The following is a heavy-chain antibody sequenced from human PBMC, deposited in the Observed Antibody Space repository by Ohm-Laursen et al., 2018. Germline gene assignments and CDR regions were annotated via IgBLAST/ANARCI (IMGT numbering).Heavy chain of an antibody. CDR2: IIPILGIA. J-gene: IGHJ4*02. CDR1: GGTFSSYA. V-gene: IGHV1-69*04. D-gene: IGHD4/OR15-4a*01. Sequence: SSVKVSCKASGGTFSSYAISWVRQAPGQGLEWMGRIIPILGIANYAQKFQGRVTITADKSTSTAYMELSSLRSEDTAVYYCAKVIDMVPFDYWGQGTLVTVSS. CDR3: AKVIDMVPFDY.